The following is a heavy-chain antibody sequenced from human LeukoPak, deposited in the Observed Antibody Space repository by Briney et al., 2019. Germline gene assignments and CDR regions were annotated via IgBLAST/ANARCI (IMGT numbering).Heavy chain of an antibody. Sequence: ASVKVSCKASGGTFSSYAISWVRQAPGQGLEWMGGIIPIFGTANYAQKFQGRVTITADESTSTAHMELSSLRSEDTAVYYCARELTPLSGSYSYYYYGMDVWGQGTTVTVSS. CDR2: IIPIFGTA. CDR1: GGTFSSYA. V-gene: IGHV1-69*13. D-gene: IGHD1-26*01. CDR3: ARELTPLSGSYSYYYYGMDV. J-gene: IGHJ6*02.